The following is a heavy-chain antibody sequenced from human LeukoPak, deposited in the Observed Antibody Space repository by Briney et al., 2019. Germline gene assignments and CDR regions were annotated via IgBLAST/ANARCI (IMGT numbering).Heavy chain of an antibody. CDR2: IIPIFGTA. J-gene: IGHJ6*03. Sequence: ASVKVSCKASGGTFSSYAISWVRQAPGQGLEWMGGIIPIFGTANYAQKFQGGVTITTDESTSTAYMELSSLRSEDTAVYYCASSPSGGEQADSYCSSTSCYKNLRPTFYYYYYMDVWGKGTTVTVSS. V-gene: IGHV1-69*05. D-gene: IGHD2-2*02. CDR3: ASSPSGGEQADSYCSSTSCYKNLRPTFYYYYYMDV. CDR1: GGTFSSYA.